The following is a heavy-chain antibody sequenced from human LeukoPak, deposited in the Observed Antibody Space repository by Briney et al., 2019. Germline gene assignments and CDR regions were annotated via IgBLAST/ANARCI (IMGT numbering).Heavy chain of an antibody. CDR2: INPNSGGT. CDR1: GYTFTGYY. J-gene: IGHJ3*02. D-gene: IGHD6-13*01. V-gene: IGHV1-2*04. Sequence: ASVKVSCKASGYTFTGYYMHWVRQAPGQGLEWMGWINPNSGGTNYAQKFQGWVTMTRDTSISTAYMELSRLRSDDTAVYYCARDGGAAATDAFDIWGQGTMVTASS. CDR3: ARDGGAAATDAFDI.